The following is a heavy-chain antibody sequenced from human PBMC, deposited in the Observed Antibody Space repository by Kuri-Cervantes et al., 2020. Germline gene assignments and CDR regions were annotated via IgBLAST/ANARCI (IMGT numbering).Heavy chain of an antibody. Sequence: GESLKISCAASGFTFSSYAMSWVRQAPGKGLEWVSAISGSGGSTYYADSVKGRFTISRDNAKNSLYLQMNSLRDEDTAVYYCARDRPYYYDSSGYWDYWGQGTLVTVSS. CDR3: ARDRPYYYDSSGYWDY. D-gene: IGHD3-22*01. V-gene: IGHV3-23*01. J-gene: IGHJ4*02. CDR2: ISGSGGST. CDR1: GFTFSSYA.